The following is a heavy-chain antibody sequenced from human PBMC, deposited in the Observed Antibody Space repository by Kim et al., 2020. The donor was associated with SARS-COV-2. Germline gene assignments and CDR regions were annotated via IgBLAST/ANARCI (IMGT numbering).Heavy chain of an antibody. V-gene: IGHV3-33*01. J-gene: IGHJ6*02. D-gene: IGHD1-7*01. CDR2: IWYDGSNK. CDR1: GFTFSSYG. CDR3: ARDPTNWNWRGLGYYYYGMDV. Sequence: GESLKISCAASGFTFSSYGMHWVRQAPGKGLEWVAVIWYDGSNKYYADSVKGRFTISRDNSKNTLYLQMNSLRAEDTAVYYCARDPTNWNWRGLGYYYYGMDVWGQGTTVTVSS.